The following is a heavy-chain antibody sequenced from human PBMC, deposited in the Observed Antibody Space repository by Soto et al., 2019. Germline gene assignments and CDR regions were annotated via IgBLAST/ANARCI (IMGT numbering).Heavy chain of an antibody. Sequence: QVQLVESGGGVVQPGRSLRLSCAASGFNFSSYGMHWVRQAPGKGLEWVAVISYDGSNKYYADSVKGRFTISRDNSKNTLYLQMNSLRAEDTAVYYCAKEGAARPVYYYYYGMDVWGQGTTVTVSS. CDR2: ISYDGSNK. D-gene: IGHD6-6*01. CDR1: GFNFSSYG. V-gene: IGHV3-30*18. CDR3: AKEGAARPVYYYYYGMDV. J-gene: IGHJ6*02.